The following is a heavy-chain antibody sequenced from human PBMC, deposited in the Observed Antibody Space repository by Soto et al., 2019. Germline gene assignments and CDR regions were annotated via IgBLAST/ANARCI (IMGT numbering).Heavy chain of an antibody. CDR2: ISGSGGAT. J-gene: IGHJ6*01. D-gene: IGHD2-15*01. CDR3: VIELLVEDADPHYY. CDR1: GFTFGSDD. V-gene: IGHV3-23*01. Sequence: GGSLGLSCAASGFTFGSDDMTWVGQAPGKGLEWVSGISGSGGATYYADSGKGRFTISRDNSKSRLYLQMNSMRAEGTVIYYCVIELLVEDADPHYY.